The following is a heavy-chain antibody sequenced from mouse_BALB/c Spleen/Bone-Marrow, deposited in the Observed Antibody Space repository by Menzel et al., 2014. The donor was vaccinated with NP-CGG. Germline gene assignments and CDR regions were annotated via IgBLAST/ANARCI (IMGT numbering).Heavy chain of an antibody. CDR3: ARGGNDLDY. V-gene: IGHV7-3*02. J-gene: IGHJ2*01. Sequence: EVNVVESGGGLVQPGGSLRFSCATSGFTFTDYYMSWVRQPPGKALEWLGFIRNKANGYTTEYSASVKGRFTISRDNSQSILYLQMNTLRAEDSATYYCARGGNDLDYWGQGTTLTVSS. CDR1: GFTFTDYY. CDR2: IRNKANGYTT. D-gene: IGHD2-3*01.